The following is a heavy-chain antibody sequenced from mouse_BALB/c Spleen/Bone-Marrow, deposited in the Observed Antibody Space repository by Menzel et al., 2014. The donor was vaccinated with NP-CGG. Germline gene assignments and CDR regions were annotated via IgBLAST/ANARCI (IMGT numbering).Heavy chain of an antibody. CDR3: ARVYGWYFDV. Sequence: EVKLEESGGDLVQPGGSLKLSCVASGFTFSSYGMSWVRQTPDKRLELVATINNNGGSTYYPDSVKGQFTISRDNAKNTLYLQMSSLKSEDTAMYYCARVYGWYFDVWGAGTTVTVSS. CDR1: GFTFSSYG. J-gene: IGHJ1*01. D-gene: IGHD1-1*01. V-gene: IGHV5-6-3*01. CDR2: INNNGGST.